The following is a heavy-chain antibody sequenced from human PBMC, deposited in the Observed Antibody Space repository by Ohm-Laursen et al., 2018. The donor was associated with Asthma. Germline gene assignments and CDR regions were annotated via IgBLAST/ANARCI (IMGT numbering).Heavy chain of an antibody. CDR2: IIPIFGTA. J-gene: IGHJ4*02. Sequence: GASVKVSCKASGGTFSSYAISWVRQAPGQGLEWMGGIIPIFGTANYTQKFQGRVTINADESTNTAYMELHSLRSEDTAVYYCARCWGRGCYSFDYWGQGTLATVSS. CDR1: GGTFSSYA. V-gene: IGHV1-69*13. D-gene: IGHD2-15*01. CDR3: ARCWGRGCYSFDY.